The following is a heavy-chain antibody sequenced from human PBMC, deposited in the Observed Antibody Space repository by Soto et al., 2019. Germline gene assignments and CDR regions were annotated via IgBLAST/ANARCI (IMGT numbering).Heavy chain of an antibody. CDR3: VKDESINWYSGHFRH. Sequence: SVKVSCKASGFTFTSSAVQWVRQARGQRLEWIGWIVVGSGNTNYAQKFQERVTITRDMSTSTAYMELNSLRAEDTAFYYCVKDESINWYSGHFRHWGQGTLVTVSS. CDR2: IVVGSGNT. V-gene: IGHV1-58*01. J-gene: IGHJ1*01. D-gene: IGHD6-13*01. CDR1: GFTFTSSA.